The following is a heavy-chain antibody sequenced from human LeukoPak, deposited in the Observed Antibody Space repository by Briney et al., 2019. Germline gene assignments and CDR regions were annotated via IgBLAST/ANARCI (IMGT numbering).Heavy chain of an antibody. D-gene: IGHD4-23*01. J-gene: IGHJ3*02. V-gene: IGHV1-2*02. CDR2: INPNSGGT. Sequence: ASVKVSCKASGYTFTGYYMHWVRQAPGQGLEWMGWINPNSGGTNYAQKFRGRVTMTRDTSISTAYMELSRLRSDDTAVYYCARVAGNAGLGAFDIWGQGTMVTVSS. CDR3: ARVAGNAGLGAFDI. CDR1: GYTFTGYY.